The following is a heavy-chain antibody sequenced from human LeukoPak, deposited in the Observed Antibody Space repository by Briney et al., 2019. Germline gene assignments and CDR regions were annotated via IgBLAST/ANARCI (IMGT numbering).Heavy chain of an antibody. D-gene: IGHD2-2*02. CDR1: GGSISNYY. CDR2: IYCSGST. CDR3: ARLAPQQIPS. V-gene: IGHV4-59*12. Sequence: SETLSLTCTVSGGSISNYYWSWIRQPPGKELEWIGYIYCSGSTNYNPSLKSRVTISVDTSKNHFSLKLSSVTAADTAVYYCARLAPQQIPSWGQGTLVTVSS. J-gene: IGHJ5*02.